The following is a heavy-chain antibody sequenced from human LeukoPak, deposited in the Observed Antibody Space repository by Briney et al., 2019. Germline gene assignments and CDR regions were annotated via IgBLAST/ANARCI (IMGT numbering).Heavy chain of an antibody. CDR1: GFTFSSYA. V-gene: IGHV3-30-3*01. J-gene: IGHJ4*02. D-gene: IGHD3-22*01. Sequence: GGSLRLSCAASGFTFSSYAMHWVRQAPGKGLEWVAVISYDGSNKYYADSVKGRFTISRDNSKNTLYLQMNSLRAEDTAVYYCAKDSGMIVVVSDFDYWGQGTLVTVSS. CDR2: ISYDGSNK. CDR3: AKDSGMIVVVSDFDY.